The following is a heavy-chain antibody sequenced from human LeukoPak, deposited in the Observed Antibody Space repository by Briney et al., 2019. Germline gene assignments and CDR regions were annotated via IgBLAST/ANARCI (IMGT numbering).Heavy chain of an antibody. CDR2: ISAYNGNT. V-gene: IGHV1-18*01. D-gene: IGHD6-13*01. J-gene: IGHJ5*02. CDR3: ARDRQQLVQTNWFDP. CDR1: GYTFTSYG. Sequence: ASVKVSCKASGYTFTSYGISWVRQAPGQGPEWMGWISAYNGNTNYAQKLQGRVTMTTDTSTSTAYMELRSLRSDDTAVYYCARDRQQLVQTNWFDPWGQGTLVTVSS.